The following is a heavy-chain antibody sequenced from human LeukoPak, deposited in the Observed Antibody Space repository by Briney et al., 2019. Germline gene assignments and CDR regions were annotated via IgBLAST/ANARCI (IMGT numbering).Heavy chain of an antibody. Sequence: QSGGSLRLSCAASGFTFSSYAMSWVRQAPGKGLEWVSAISGSGGSTYYADSVKGRFTTSRDNSKNTLYLQMNSLRAEDTAVYYCAKDSSSGWYVPFDYWGQGTLVTVSS. V-gene: IGHV3-23*01. CDR3: AKDSSSGWYVPFDY. CDR1: GFTFSSYA. J-gene: IGHJ4*02. D-gene: IGHD6-19*01. CDR2: ISGSGGST.